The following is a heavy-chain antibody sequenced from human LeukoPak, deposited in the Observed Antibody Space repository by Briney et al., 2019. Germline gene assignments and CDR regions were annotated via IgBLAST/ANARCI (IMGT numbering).Heavy chain of an antibody. V-gene: IGHV3-23*01. CDR1: GFTFSNAW. CDR2: ISGSGGST. D-gene: IGHD4-17*01. CDR3: AKGGSGDYGFDY. J-gene: IGHJ4*02. Sequence: PGGSLRLSCAASGFTFSNAWMNWVRQAPGKGLEWVSAISGSGGSTYYADSVKGRFTISRDNSKNTLYLQMNSLRAEDTAVYYCAKGGSGDYGFDYWGQGTLVTVSS.